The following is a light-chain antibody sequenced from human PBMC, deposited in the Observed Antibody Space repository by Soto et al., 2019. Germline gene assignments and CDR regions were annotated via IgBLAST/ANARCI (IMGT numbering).Light chain of an antibody. Sequence: EIVLTQSPATLSLSPGERATLSCRASQSVSSYLAWYQHKPGQAPRLLIYDASNRATGIPARFSGSGSGTDFTLTISSLEPEDFAVYYCQPRSNWPTCGQGTRLEIK. CDR3: QPRSNWPT. CDR1: QSVSSY. V-gene: IGKV3-11*01. CDR2: DAS. J-gene: IGKJ5*01.